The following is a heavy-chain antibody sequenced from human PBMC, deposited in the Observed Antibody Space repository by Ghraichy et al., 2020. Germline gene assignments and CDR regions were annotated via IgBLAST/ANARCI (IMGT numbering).Heavy chain of an antibody. J-gene: IGHJ4*02. V-gene: IGHV3-11*06. D-gene: IGHD3-22*01. CDR2: ISSSSSYT. CDR3: ARGGYYYYYFDY. Sequence: GSLRLSCAASGFTFSDYYMSWIRQAPGKGLEWVSYISSSSSYTNYADSVKGRFTISRDNAKNSLYLQMNSLRAEDTAVYYCARGGYYYYYFDYWGQGTLVTVSS. CDR1: GFTFSDYY.